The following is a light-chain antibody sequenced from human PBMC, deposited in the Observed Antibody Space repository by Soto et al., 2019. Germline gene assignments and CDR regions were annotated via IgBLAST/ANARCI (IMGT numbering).Light chain of an antibody. Sequence: QSALTQPASVSGSPGQSITISCTGTSSDVGGHNSVSWYQQHPGKAPKFMIYDVNNRPSGVSNRFSGSKSGSTASLTISGLQAEDEADYYCSSYTDSSIVIFGGGTKLTVL. CDR1: SSDVGGHNS. J-gene: IGLJ2*01. V-gene: IGLV2-14*03. CDR2: DVN. CDR3: SSYTDSSIVI.